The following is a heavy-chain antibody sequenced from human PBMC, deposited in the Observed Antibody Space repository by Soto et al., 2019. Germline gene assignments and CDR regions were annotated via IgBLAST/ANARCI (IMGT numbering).Heavy chain of an antibody. Sequence: PSETLXLTCTGAASTISSSSDYWGLNRQPPGKGLGRAGGIYYSGSTYYNQSRKCRVTISVDTSKHQCSLKLGSVTAADTAVYYCARSTVTYDYWGQGTLVTVSS. V-gene: IGHV4-39*01. CDR3: ARSTVTYDY. J-gene: IGHJ4*02. D-gene: IGHD4-17*01. CDR1: ASTISSSSDY. CDR2: IYYSGST.